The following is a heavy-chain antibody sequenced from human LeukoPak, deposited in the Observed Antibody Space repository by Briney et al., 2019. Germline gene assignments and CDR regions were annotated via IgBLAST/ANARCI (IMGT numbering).Heavy chain of an antibody. CDR2: INPANGYT. Sequence: ATVKVSCKTSGYTFTNYAMHWVRQAPGQTIQWLAWINPANGYTRYSQHFQDRVTVSSDTSADTAYMELSSLRSEDKAIYYCAIRDGHTDHWGQGTLVTVSS. CDR3: AIRDGHTDH. V-gene: IGHV1-3*03. D-gene: IGHD5-24*01. CDR1: GYTFTNYA. J-gene: IGHJ4*02.